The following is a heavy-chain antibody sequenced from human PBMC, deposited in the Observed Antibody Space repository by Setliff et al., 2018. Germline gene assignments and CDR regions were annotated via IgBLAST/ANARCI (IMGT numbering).Heavy chain of an antibody. CDR3: SRLVRYCTTTTCQRASGDDY. V-gene: IGHV1-18*01. CDR1: DYLLTSYG. D-gene: IGHD2-8*01. J-gene: IGHJ4*02. Sequence: VASVKVSCKTSDYLLTSYGLTWVRQAPGQGLDWMGWISPYSGNTYYAPELQGRVTLTTDTSTTTAYLELRSLTSDDTAVYYCSRLVRYCTTTTCQRASGDDYWGQGTLVTVSS. CDR2: ISPYSGNT.